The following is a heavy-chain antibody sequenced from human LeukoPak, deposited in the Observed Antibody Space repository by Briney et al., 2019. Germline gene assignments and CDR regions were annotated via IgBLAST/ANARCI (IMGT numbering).Heavy chain of an antibody. CDR1: GGSISSYY. D-gene: IGHD6-19*01. CDR3: ARDLSGWYDDSYYYGMDV. Sequence: SETLSLTCTVSGGSISSYYWSWIRQPAGKGLEWIGRIYTSGSTNYNPSLKSRVTMSVDTSKNQFSLKLSSVTAADTAVYYCARDLSGWYDDSYYYGMDVWGQGTTVTVSS. CDR2: IYTSGST. J-gene: IGHJ6*02. V-gene: IGHV4-4*07.